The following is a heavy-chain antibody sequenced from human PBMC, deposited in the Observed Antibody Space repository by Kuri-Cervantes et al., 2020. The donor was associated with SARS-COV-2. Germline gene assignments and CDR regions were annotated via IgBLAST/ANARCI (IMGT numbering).Heavy chain of an antibody. D-gene: IGHD3-22*01. V-gene: IGHV3-23*01. CDR1: GFTVSSNY. CDR3: AKDPYYYDSSGYYYVDWFDP. J-gene: IGHJ5*02. Sequence: GGSLRLSCAASGFTVSSNYMSWVRQAPGKGLEWVSAISGSGGSTYYADSVKGRFTISRDNSKNTLYLQMNSLRAEDTAVYYCAKDPYYYDSSGYYYVDWFDPWGQGTLVTVSS. CDR2: ISGSGGST.